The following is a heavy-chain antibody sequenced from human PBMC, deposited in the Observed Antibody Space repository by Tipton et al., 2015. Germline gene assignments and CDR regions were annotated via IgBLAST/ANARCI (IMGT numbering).Heavy chain of an antibody. CDR2: IYSSGST. J-gene: IGHJ6*02. CDR3: ARRPYRDYVYYYGMDV. CDR1: GGSISSGDYY. D-gene: IGHD4-17*01. Sequence: TLSLTCTVSGGSISSGDYYWYWIRQHPGKGLEWIGYIYSSGSTYYNPSLKSRVTISVDTSKNQFSLKLSSVTAADTAVYYCARRPYRDYVYYYGMDVWGQGTTVTVSS. V-gene: IGHV4-31*03.